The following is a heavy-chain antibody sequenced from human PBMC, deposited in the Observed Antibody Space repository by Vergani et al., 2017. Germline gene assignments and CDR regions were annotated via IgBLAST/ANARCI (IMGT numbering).Heavy chain of an antibody. J-gene: IGHJ6*03. D-gene: IGHD2-2*01. CDR2: IIPIFGTA. Sequence: QVQLVQSGAEVKKPGPSVKVSCKASGGTFSSYAISWVRQAPGQGLEWMGGIIPIFGTANYAQKFQGRVTITADESTSTAYMELSSLRSEDTAVYYCARDRCSSTSCYDYYYYMDVWGKGTTVTVSS. CDR1: GGTFSSYA. V-gene: IGHV1-69*12. CDR3: ARDRCSSTSCYDYYYYMDV.